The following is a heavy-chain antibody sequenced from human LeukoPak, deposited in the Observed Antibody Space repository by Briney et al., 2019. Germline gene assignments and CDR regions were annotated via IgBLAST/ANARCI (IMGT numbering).Heavy chain of an antibody. D-gene: IGHD7-27*01. V-gene: IGHV4-59*01. Sequence: SETLSLTCTVSGGSISSYYWSWIRQPPGKGLEWIGYIYYGGSTNYNPSLKSRVTISVDTSKNQFSLKLSSVTAADTAVYYCARATWGYFDYWGQGTLVTVSS. J-gene: IGHJ4*02. CDR3: ARATWGYFDY. CDR2: IYYGGST. CDR1: GGSISSYY.